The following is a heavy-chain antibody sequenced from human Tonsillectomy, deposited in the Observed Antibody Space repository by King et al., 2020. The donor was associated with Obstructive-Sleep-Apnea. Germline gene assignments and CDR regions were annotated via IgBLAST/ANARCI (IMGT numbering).Heavy chain of an antibody. CDR2: IYYSGST. D-gene: IGHD2/OR15-2a*01. CDR3: ARDLFLGALEGGDAFDI. J-gene: IGHJ3*02. V-gene: IGHV4-59*01. Sequence: VQLQESGPGLVKPSETLSLTCTVSGGFISSYYWSWIRQPPGKGLEWIGYIYYSGSTNYNPSLKSRVTISVDTSKNQFSLKLSSVTAADTAVYYCARDLFLGALEGGDAFDIWGQGTMVTVSS. CDR1: GGFISSYY.